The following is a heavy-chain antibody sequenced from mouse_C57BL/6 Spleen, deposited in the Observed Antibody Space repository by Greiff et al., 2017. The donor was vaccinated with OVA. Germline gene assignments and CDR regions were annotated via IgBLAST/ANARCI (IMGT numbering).Heavy chain of an antibody. D-gene: IGHD2-4*01. J-gene: IGHJ4*01. V-gene: IGHV1-82*01. Sequence: QVQLKQSGPELVKPGASVKISCKASGYAFSSSWMNWVKQRPGKGLEWIGRIYPGDGDTNYNGKFKGKATLTADKYSSTAYMQLSSLTSDDSAVYFCASPPYYDYDEGYAMDYWGQGTSVTVSS. CDR2: IYPGDGDT. CDR3: ASPPYYDYDEGYAMDY. CDR1: GYAFSSSW.